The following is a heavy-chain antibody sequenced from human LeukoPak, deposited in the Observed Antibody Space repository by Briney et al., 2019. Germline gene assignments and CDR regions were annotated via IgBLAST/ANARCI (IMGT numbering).Heavy chain of an antibody. CDR3: ARGRRVREWELGFDP. V-gene: IGHV1-8*01. CDR1: GYTFTSYD. CDR2: MNPNSGNT. J-gene: IGHJ5*02. D-gene: IGHD1-26*01. Sequence: ASVTVSCKASGYTFTSYDINWVRQATGQGLEWMGWMNPNSGNTGYAQKFQGRVTMTRNTSISTAYMELSSLRSEDTAVYYCARGRRVREWELGFDPWGQGTLVTVSS.